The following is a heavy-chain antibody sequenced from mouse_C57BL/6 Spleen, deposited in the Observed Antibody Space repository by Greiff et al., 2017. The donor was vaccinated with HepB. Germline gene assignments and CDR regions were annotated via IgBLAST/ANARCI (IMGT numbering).Heavy chain of an antibody. CDR1: GFNIKDDY. Sequence: EVQLQQSGAELVRPGASVKLSCTASGFNIKDDYMHWVKQRPEQGLEWIGWIDPENGDTAYASKFQGKATITADTSSNTAYLQLSSLTSEDTAVYYCTTFTVVATDYWGQGTSVTVSS. D-gene: IGHD1-1*01. V-gene: IGHV14-4*01. CDR3: TTFTVVATDY. J-gene: IGHJ4*01. CDR2: IDPENGDT.